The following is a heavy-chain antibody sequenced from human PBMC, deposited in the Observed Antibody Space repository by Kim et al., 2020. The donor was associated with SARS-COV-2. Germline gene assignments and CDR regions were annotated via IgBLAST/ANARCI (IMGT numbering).Heavy chain of an antibody. V-gene: IGHV4-39*07. CDR3: ASSIAAAGTDYFDY. D-gene: IGHD6-13*01. J-gene: IGHJ4*02. Sequence: NPSLKSRVTISVDTSKNQFSLKLSSVTAADTAVYYCASSIAAAGTDYFDYWGQGTLVTVSS.